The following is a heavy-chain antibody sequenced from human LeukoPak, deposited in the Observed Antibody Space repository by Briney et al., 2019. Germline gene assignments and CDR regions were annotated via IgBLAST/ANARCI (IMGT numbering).Heavy chain of an antibody. D-gene: IGHD2-8*01. V-gene: IGHV3-7*01. CDR2: INQDVSRI. CDR3: ARLKDDVTKFDY. CDR1: GFSFSRYW. J-gene: IGHJ4*02. Sequence: PGRSLRLSCAGSGFSFSRYWMAWVRQAPGKGLKWVASINQDVSRIHYVDSVKGRFTISRDNAKSSLFLQMTSLRVEDTAVYYCARLKDDVTKFDYWGQGALVTVSS.